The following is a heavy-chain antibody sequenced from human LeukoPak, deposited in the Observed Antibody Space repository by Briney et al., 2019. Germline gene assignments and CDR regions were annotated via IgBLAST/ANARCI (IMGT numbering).Heavy chain of an antibody. CDR3: ATSSGSYYY. J-gene: IGHJ4*02. CDR1: GGSLSSGSYY. D-gene: IGHD1-26*01. Sequence: SETLSLTCTVSGGSLSSGSYYWSWIRQPAGKGLEWIGRIYTSGSTNYNPSLKSRVTISVDTSKNQFSLKLSSVTAADTAVYYCATSSGSYYYWGQGTLVTVSS. CDR2: IYTSGST. V-gene: IGHV4-61*02.